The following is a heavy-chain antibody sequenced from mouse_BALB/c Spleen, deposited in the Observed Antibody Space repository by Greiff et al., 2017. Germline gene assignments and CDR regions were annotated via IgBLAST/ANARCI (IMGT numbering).Heavy chain of an antibody. Sequence: EVKLQESGAELVKPGASVKLSCTASGFNIKDTYMHWVKQRPEQGLEWIGRIDPANGNTKYDPKFQGKATITADTSSNTAYLQLSSLTSEDTAVYYCARRLRYAMDYWGQGTSVTVSS. CDR1: GFNIKDTY. CDR2: IDPANGNT. J-gene: IGHJ4*01. D-gene: IGHD1-2*01. V-gene: IGHV14-3*02. CDR3: ARRLRYAMDY.